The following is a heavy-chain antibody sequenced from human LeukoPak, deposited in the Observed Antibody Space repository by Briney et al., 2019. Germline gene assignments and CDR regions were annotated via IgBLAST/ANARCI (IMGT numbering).Heavy chain of an antibody. D-gene: IGHD3-22*01. CDR3: AREDLYYYDSSGSEYFQH. V-gene: IGHV1-2*02. J-gene: IGHJ1*01. CDR2: INPDSGGT. CDR1: GYTFTGYY. Sequence: ASVKVSCKASGYTFTGYYMHWVRQAPGQGLEWMGWINPDSGGTNYAQKFQGRVTMTRDTSISTAYMELSRLRSDDTAVYYCAREDLYYYDSSGSEYFQHWGQGTLVTVSS.